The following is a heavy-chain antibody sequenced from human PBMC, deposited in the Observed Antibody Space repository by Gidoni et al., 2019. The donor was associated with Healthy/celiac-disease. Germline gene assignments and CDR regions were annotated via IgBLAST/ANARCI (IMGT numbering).Heavy chain of an antibody. Sequence: QVQLVESGGGVVQPGRSLRLSCAASGFPFSRYGMHWVRQAPGKGLEWVAVIWYDGSNKYYADSVKGRFTISRDNSKNTLYLQMNSLRAEDTAVYYCASPVGGVHYYDSSDDAFDIWGQGTMVTVSS. D-gene: IGHD3-22*01. V-gene: IGHV3-33*01. CDR2: IWYDGSNK. CDR3: ASPVGGVHYYDSSDDAFDI. CDR1: GFPFSRYG. J-gene: IGHJ3*02.